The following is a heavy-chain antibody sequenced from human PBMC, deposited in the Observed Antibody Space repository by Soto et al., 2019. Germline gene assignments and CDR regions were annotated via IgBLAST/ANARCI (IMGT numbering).Heavy chain of an antibody. Sequence: GESLKISCKGFGYSFTGSWINWVRQMPGKGLEWMGIIDPSESYIIYNPSFQGHVTFSVDKSSSTAYLHWRSLGPSDTAIYYCARHGAAIWLGYWGQGTLVTVSS. CDR3: ARHGAAIWLGY. CDR1: GYSFTGSW. V-gene: IGHV5-10-1*01. CDR2: IDPSESYI. D-gene: IGHD6-19*01. J-gene: IGHJ4*02.